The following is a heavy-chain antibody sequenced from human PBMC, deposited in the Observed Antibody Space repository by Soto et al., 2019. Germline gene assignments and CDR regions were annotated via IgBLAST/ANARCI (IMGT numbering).Heavy chain of an antibody. CDR2: ISGTGGRS. CDR3: AKPIVVVTGAAGFSVDHFEY. J-gene: IGHJ4*02. V-gene: IGHV3-23*01. CDR1: RFTFSSHA. Sequence: GGSLRLSCAASRFTFSSHAMSWVRHTPGKGLEWVSVISGTGGRSYYADSVKGGFTISRDNSKNTLYLQMNTLRAEDTAVYYCAKPIVVVTGAAGFSVDHFEYWGQGTPV. D-gene: IGHD2-2*01.